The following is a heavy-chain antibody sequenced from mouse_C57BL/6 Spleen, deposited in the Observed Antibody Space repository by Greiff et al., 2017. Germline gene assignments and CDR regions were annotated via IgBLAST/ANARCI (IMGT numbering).Heavy chain of an antibody. CDR3: TRRGYDGYSFDY. CDR1: GFTFTDYE. Sequence: VKLQESGAELVRPGASVTLSCKASGFTFTDYEMHWVKQTPVHGLEWIGAIDPETGGTAYNQKFKGKAILTADKSSSTAYMELRSLTSEDSAVYYCTRRGYDGYSFDYWGQGTTLTVSS. V-gene: IGHV1-15*01. J-gene: IGHJ2*01. CDR2: IDPETGGT. D-gene: IGHD2-3*01.